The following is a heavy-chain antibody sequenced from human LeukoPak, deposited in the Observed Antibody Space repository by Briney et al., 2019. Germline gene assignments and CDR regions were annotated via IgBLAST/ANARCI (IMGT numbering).Heavy chain of an antibody. CDR3: ARRQLEPHWFDP. V-gene: IGHV1-18*01. CDR2: ISAYNGNT. D-gene: IGHD1-1*01. Sequence: ASVKVSCKASGYTFTSYGISWVRQAPGQGVEWMGWISAYNGNTNYAQKLQGRVTMTTDTSTSTAYMELRSLRSDDTAVYYCARRQLEPHWFDPWGQGTLVTVSS. J-gene: IGHJ5*02. CDR1: GYTFTSYG.